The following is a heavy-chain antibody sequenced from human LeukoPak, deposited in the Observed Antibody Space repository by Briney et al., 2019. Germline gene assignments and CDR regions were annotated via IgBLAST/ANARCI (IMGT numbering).Heavy chain of an antibody. CDR2: ISSNGGST. CDR3: ARGSSGWYRPFDY. V-gene: IGHV3-64*01. Sequence: PGGSLRLSCAASGFTFSSYAMHWVRQAPGKGLEYVSAISSNGGSTYYANSVKGRFTISRDNSKNTLYLQMGSLRAEDMAVYYCARGSSGWYRPFDYWGQGTLVTVSS. CDR1: GFTFSSYA. J-gene: IGHJ4*02. D-gene: IGHD6-19*01.